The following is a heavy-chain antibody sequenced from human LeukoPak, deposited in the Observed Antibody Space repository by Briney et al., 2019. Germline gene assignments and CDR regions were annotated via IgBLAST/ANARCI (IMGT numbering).Heavy chain of an antibody. CDR1: GSTVSSNY. D-gene: IGHD6-13*01. CDR3: ARGGARQQLLENYYDY. Sequence: GGSLRLSCVASGSTVSSNYMNWVRQAPGKGLEWVSVIYRGGSTYYADSVKGRFTVSRDNSKNTLYLQMNSLRAEDTAVYYCARGGARQQLLENYYDYWGQGTLVTVSS. J-gene: IGHJ4*02. CDR2: IYRGGST. V-gene: IGHV3-53*01.